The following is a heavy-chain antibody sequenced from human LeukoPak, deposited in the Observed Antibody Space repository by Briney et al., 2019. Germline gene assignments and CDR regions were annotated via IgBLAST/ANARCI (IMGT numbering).Heavy chain of an antibody. J-gene: IGHJ3*02. CDR1: GFTFSSYW. CDR2: INPDGSTT. D-gene: IGHD1-26*01. Sequence: GSLRLSCAASGFTFSSYWMHWVRQAPGKGLVWVSRINPDGSTTTYADSVRGRFTISRDNAKNSLYLQMNSLRAEDTALYYCAKGTGAAFDIWGQGTMVTVSS. CDR3: AKGTGAAFDI. V-gene: IGHV3-74*01.